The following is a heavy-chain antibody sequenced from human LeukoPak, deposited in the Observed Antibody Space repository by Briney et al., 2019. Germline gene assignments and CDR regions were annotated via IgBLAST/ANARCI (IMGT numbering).Heavy chain of an antibody. D-gene: IGHD3-22*01. J-gene: IGHJ4*02. CDR3: ARGDYDSSGYYYVFDY. Sequence: NPSETLSLTCTVSGGSISSYYWSWIRQPPGKGLEWIGYIYYSGSTNYNPSLKSRVTISVDTSKNQFSLKLSSVTAADTAVYYCARGDYDSSGYYYVFDYWGQGTLVTVSS. CDR1: GGSISSYY. CDR2: IYYSGST. V-gene: IGHV4-59*12.